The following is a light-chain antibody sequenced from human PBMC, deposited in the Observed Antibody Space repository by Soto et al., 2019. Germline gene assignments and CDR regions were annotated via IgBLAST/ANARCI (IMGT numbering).Light chain of an antibody. CDR2: EVS. CDR1: SSDVGSYNL. J-gene: IGLJ1*01. V-gene: IGLV2-23*02. Sequence: QSALTQPASVSGSPGQSITISCTGTSSDVGSYNLVSWYQQHPGKAPKVMIYEVSKRPSGVSNRFSGSKSGNTASLTISGLQAEDEADYYCYSYAGSSTLYVFGTGTKVTVL. CDR3: YSYAGSSTLYV.